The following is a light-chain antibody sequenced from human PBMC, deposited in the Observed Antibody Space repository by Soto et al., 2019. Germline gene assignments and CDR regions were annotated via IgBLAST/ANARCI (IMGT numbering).Light chain of an antibody. Sequence: QPASVSGSPGQSITISCTGTSSDIGGYNYVSWYQQHPGKAPKLMIYEVSNRPSGVSNRFSGSKSGNTASLTISGLQAEDEADYYCTSYTSSSTNYVFGTGTKVTVL. CDR1: SSDIGGYNY. CDR3: TSYTSSSTNYV. J-gene: IGLJ1*01. CDR2: EVS. V-gene: IGLV2-14*01.